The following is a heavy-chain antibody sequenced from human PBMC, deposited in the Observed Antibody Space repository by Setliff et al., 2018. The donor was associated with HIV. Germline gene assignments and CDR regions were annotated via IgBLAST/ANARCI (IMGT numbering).Heavy chain of an antibody. Sequence: GGSLRLSCAPSGFTFGSYAMSWVRQAPGKGLEWVSVISGSGDSTFYADSLKGRFTISRDNSKNTMFLQMNSLRVEDTAIYYCARGSKAAAGPPDFWGQGTLVTVSS. CDR3: ARGSKAAAGPPDF. CDR1: GFTFGSYA. V-gene: IGHV3-23*01. D-gene: IGHD6-13*01. CDR2: ISGSGDST. J-gene: IGHJ4*02.